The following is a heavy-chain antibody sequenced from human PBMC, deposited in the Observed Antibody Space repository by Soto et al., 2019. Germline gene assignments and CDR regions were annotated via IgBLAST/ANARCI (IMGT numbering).Heavy chain of an antibody. CDR1: GYTFTSYG. Sequence: ASVKVSCKASGYTFTSYGSSWVRQAPGQGLEWMGWISAYNGNTNYAQKLQGRVTMTTDTSTSTAYMELRSLRSDDTAVYYCARDLRFLEWLTHDAFDIWGQGTMVTVSS. V-gene: IGHV1-18*01. D-gene: IGHD3-3*01. CDR3: ARDLRFLEWLTHDAFDI. J-gene: IGHJ3*02. CDR2: ISAYNGNT.